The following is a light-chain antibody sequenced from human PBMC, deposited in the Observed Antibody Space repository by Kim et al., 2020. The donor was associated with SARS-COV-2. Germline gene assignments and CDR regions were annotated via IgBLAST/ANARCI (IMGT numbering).Light chain of an antibody. CDR1: SITMYY. V-gene: IGLV3-19*01. CDR3: VSRDSSGHHWM. Sequence: ALGQTVRITCQGDSITMYYPTCYQQKQGQAPIILIFANNNRPSGTPDGCSASSSRTNSSLSITGAQAEDEADYYCVSRDSSGHHWMFGGGTKVTVL. J-gene: IGLJ3*02. CDR2: ANN.